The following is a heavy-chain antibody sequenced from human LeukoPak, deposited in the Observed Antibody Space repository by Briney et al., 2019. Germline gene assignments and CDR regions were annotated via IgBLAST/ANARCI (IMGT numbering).Heavy chain of an antibody. CDR3: ARAGSSWSRGPDY. CDR2: INHSGST. V-gene: IGHV4-34*01. Sequence: PSETLSLTCAVYGGSFSGYYWSWIRQSPGKGLEWIGEINHSGSTNYHPSLKSRVTISVDTSKNQFSLDLSSVTAADTAVYYCARAGSSWSRGPDYWGQGTLVTVSS. J-gene: IGHJ4*02. CDR1: GGSFSGYY. D-gene: IGHD6-13*01.